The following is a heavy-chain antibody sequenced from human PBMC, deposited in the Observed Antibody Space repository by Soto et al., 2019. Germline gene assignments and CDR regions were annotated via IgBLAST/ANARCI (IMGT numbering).Heavy chain of an antibody. CDR3: ATARITMVRGVTFDP. Sequence: SETLSLTCTVSGGSISSSSYYWGWIRQPPGKGLEWIGSIYYSGSTYYNPSLKSRVTISVDTSKNQFSLKLSSVTAADTAVYYCATARITMVRGVTFDPWGQGTLVTVSS. CDR2: IYYSGST. V-gene: IGHV4-39*01. J-gene: IGHJ5*02. D-gene: IGHD3-10*01. CDR1: GGSISSSSYY.